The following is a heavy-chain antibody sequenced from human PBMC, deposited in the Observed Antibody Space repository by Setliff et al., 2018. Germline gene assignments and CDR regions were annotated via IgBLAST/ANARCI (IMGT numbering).Heavy chain of an antibody. Sequence: ASVKVSCKASGYTFTSYALNWVRQAPGQGLQWMGWINTNTGNPTYAQGFTGRFVFSLDTSVSTAYLQISSLKAEDTAVYYCARGPLHYDFWSGYYTVSWFDPWGQGTLVTVSS. V-gene: IGHV7-4-1*02. CDR3: ARGPLHYDFWSGYYTVSWFDP. CDR1: GYTFTSYA. D-gene: IGHD3-3*01. J-gene: IGHJ5*02. CDR2: INTNTGNP.